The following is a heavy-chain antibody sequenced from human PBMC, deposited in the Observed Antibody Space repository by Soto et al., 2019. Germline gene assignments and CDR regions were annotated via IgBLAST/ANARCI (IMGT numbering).Heavy chain of an antibody. Sequence: PSETLSLTCPVSGVSVISGSYYWSWIRQPPGKGLEWIGYIYYSGSTNYNPSLKSRVTISVDTSKNQFALKLSSVTAADTAVYYCARAYTGSIVWGQGTLVTVSS. D-gene: IGHD1-1*01. CDR2: IYYSGST. J-gene: IGHJ4*02. V-gene: IGHV4-61*01. CDR1: GVSVISGSYY. CDR3: ARAYTGSIV.